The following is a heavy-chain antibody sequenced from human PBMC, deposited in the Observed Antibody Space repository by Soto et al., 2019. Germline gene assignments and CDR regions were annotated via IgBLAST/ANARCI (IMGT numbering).Heavy chain of an antibody. Sequence: QVQLVQSGAEVKKPGSSVKVSCKASGGTFSSYTISWVRQAPGQGLEWMGRIIPILGIANYAQKFQGRVTITEDKTTSTAYMELSSLRSEDTAVYYCASKGSGSYYTDYWGQGPLVTVSS. CDR2: IIPILGIA. CDR3: ASKGSGSYYTDY. D-gene: IGHD3-10*01. CDR1: GGTFSSYT. V-gene: IGHV1-69*02. J-gene: IGHJ4*02.